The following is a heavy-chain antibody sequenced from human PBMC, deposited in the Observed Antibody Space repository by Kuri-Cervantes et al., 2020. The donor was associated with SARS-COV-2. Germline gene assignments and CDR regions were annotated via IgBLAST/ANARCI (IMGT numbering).Heavy chain of an antibody. V-gene: IGHV3-43*01. CDR1: GFTFRHYT. CDR2: INWDGTTT. J-gene: IGHJ3*02. Sequence: GESLKISCATSGFTFRHYTMQWVRQAPGKGLEWVSLINWDGTTTFYADSVKGRFSIPRDNSKDSLYLQMDSLKIDDTALYYCAKGDWGYSNGFGAFDIWGQGTVVTVSS. D-gene: IGHD5-18*01. CDR3: AKGDWGYSNGFGAFDI.